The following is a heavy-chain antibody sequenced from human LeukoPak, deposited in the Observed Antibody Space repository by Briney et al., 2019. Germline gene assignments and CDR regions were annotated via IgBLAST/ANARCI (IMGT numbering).Heavy chain of an antibody. CDR3: ARGELGGIDY. J-gene: IGHJ4*02. D-gene: IGHD1-26*01. CDR2: ISGSGGST. CDR1: GFTFSSYA. Sequence: PGGSLRLSCAASGFTFSSYAMSWVRQAPGKGLEWVSAISGSGGSTYYADSVKGRFTISRDNAKNSLYLQMNSLRAEDTAVYYCARGELGGIDYWGQGTLVTVSS. V-gene: IGHV3-23*01.